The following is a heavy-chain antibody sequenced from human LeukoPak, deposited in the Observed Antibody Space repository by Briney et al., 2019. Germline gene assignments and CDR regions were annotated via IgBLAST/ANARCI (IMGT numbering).Heavy chain of an antibody. Sequence: ASVKVSCKASGYTFTSYYMHWVRQAPGQGLEWMGIINPSGGSTSYAQKFQGRVTMTREMSTSTGYMELSSLRSEDTAVYYCARDLNTVTGRENDYWGQGTLVTVSS. CDR3: ARDLNTVTGRENDY. J-gene: IGHJ4*02. CDR2: INPSGGST. CDR1: GYTFTSYY. V-gene: IGHV1-46*01. D-gene: IGHD4-17*01.